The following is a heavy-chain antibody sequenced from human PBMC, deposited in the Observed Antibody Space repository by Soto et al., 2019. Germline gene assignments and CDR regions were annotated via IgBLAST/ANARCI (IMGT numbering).Heavy chain of an antibody. V-gene: IGHV4-39*01. Sequence: QLQLQESGPGLVKPSETLSLPCSVSGVSISSRSYFWGWIRQPPGKGLEWIGSIYYSGSTYYYPSLECRVTVSVDTSKNQLSLKLSSVPAADTAVYYCARHPSDFWFDPWCQGTLVTVSS. CDR3: ARHPSDFWFDP. CDR2: IYYSGST. CDR1: GVSISSRSYF. J-gene: IGHJ5*02. D-gene: IGHD2-21*02.